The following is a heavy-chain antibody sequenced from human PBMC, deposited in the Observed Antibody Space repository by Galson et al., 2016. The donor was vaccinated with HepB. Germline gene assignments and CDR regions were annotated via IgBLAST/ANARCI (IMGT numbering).Heavy chain of an antibody. CDR3: ARDASWGGCDY. Sequence: SLRLSCAASGLTFSSSWMTWVRQAPGKGLEWVANINQDGSVKNYVDAVKGRFSISRDNAKNSAYLEMNNLRAGDTAVYYCARDASWGGCDYWGQGTLVTVSS. CDR2: INQDGSVK. D-gene: IGHD3-16*01. J-gene: IGHJ4*02. CDR1: GLTFSSSW. V-gene: IGHV3-7*01.